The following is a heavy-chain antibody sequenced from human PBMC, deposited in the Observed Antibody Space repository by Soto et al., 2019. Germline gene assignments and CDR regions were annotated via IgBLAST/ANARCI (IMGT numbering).Heavy chain of an antibody. CDR3: ARPLSPYYYYYGMDV. Sequence: GESLKISCKGSGYTFTDYWIGWVRQMPGKGLEWMGIIWPGDSDTRYSPSFQGQVTISADKSISTAYLQWSSLKASDTAMYYCARPLSPYYYYYGMDVWGQGTTVTVSS. CDR2: IWPGDSDT. CDR1: GYTFTDYW. V-gene: IGHV5-51*01. J-gene: IGHJ6*02.